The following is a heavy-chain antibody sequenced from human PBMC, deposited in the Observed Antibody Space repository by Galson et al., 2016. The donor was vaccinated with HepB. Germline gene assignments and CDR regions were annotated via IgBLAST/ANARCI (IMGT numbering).Heavy chain of an antibody. J-gene: IGHJ4*02. V-gene: IGHV3-30-3*01. CDR3: ARENPILYSADY. CDR2: ISSDETNK. CDR1: GFTFSPYP. D-gene: IGHD3-3*01. Sequence: SLRLSCAASGFTFSPYPMHWVRQAPGRGLEWVAFISSDETNKNYADSVKGRFTISRDNSNNTLHLQMNSLRAEDTAVYYCARENPILYSADYWGPGTLVTVSS.